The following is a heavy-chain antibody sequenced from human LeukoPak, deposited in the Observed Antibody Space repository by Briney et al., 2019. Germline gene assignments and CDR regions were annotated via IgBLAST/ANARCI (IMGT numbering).Heavy chain of an antibody. V-gene: IGHV1-2*02. CDR3: AGEILIAAAGLPDY. CDR2: FNPNSGGT. J-gene: IGHJ4*02. Sequence: VASVKVSCKASGYTFSGYYMHWVRQAPGQGLEWMGWFNPNSGGTNYAQKFQGRVTMTRDTSISTAYMELSRLRSDDTAVYYCAGEILIAAAGLPDYWGQGTLVTVSS. CDR1: GYTFSGYY. D-gene: IGHD6-13*01.